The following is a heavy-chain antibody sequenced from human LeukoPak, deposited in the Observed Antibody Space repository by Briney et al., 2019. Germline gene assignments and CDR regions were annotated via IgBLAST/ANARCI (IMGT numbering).Heavy chain of an antibody. J-gene: IGHJ6*03. Sequence: PSETLSLTCTVSGGSVSSGSYYWSWIRQPPGKGLECIGYIYYSGSTNYNPSLKSRVTISLDTSKSQFSLKLSSVTAADTAVYYCARGDYGDYSGTHYYMDAWGKGTTVTVSS. CDR1: GGSVSSGSYY. CDR2: IYYSGST. V-gene: IGHV4-61*01. D-gene: IGHD4-17*01. CDR3: ARGDYGDYSGTHYYMDA.